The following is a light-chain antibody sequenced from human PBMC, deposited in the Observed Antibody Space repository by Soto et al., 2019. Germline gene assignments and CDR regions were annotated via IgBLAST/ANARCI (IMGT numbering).Light chain of an antibody. CDR1: QSVSSY. V-gene: IGKV3-11*01. CDR3: QQRSNWPPLT. Sequence: EIVLTQSPATLSLSPGERATLSCRASQSVSSYLAWYQQKPGQAPRLLIYDASNRATGIPARFSGSGSGTDFTLTISSLEPEDFAVYYCQQRSNWPPLTVGQGARLEMK. J-gene: IGKJ5*01. CDR2: DAS.